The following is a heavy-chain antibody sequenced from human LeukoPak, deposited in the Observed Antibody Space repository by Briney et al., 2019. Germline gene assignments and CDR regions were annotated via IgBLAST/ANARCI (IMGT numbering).Heavy chain of an antibody. J-gene: IGHJ4*02. Sequence: PGGSLRLSCAASGFTFSSYAMSWIRQPPGKGLEWIGEINHSGSTNYNPSLKSRVTISVDTSKNQFSLKLSSVTAADTAVYFCARQRLRLRLDAFDYWGQGTLVTVSS. D-gene: IGHD2-8*01. CDR2: INHSGST. CDR3: ARQRLRLRLDAFDY. CDR1: GFTFSSYA. V-gene: IGHV4-34*01.